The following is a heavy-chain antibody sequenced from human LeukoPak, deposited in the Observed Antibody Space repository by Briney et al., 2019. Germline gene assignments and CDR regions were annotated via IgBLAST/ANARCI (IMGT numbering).Heavy chain of an antibody. V-gene: IGHV3-23*01. CDR3: ARAPMSYDSSGFGGAFDI. CDR2: IMESDSRT. Sequence: PGRCLRLAWAAVELTFRRDGVRWVGQAPGKTLGRASSIMESDSRTNYADPVKGRFTISRENSKNTMYLQMNSLRAEDTAMYYCARAPMSYDSSGFGGAFDIWGQGTMVTVSS. D-gene: IGHD3-22*01. J-gene: IGHJ3*02. CDR1: ELTFRRDG.